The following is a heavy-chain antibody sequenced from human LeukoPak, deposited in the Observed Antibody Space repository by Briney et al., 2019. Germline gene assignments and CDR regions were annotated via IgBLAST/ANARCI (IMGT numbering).Heavy chain of an antibody. Sequence: GASVKVSCKASGYTFTSYGISWVRQAPGQGLEWMGGIIPIFGTANYAQKFQGRVTITADKSTSTAYMELSSLRSEDTAVYYCARGYYYDSSGYYPADYWGQGTLVTVSS. CDR3: ARGYYYDSSGYYPADY. D-gene: IGHD3-22*01. J-gene: IGHJ4*02. V-gene: IGHV1-69*06. CDR1: GYTFTSYG. CDR2: IIPIFGTA.